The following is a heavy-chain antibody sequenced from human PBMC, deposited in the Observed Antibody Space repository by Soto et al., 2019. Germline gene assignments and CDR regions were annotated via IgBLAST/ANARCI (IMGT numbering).Heavy chain of an antibody. Sequence: QVQRVQSGAEVKKPGSSVKVSCKASGGTFSSYAISWVRQAPGQGLERMVGIIPIFGTANYAQKFQGRVTSTADESTSTDYMELSSLRSEDTAVYYCARGAGTGSVYYYYGMYVWGQGTTVTVSS. D-gene: IGHD6-19*01. CDR3: ARGAGTGSVYYYYGMYV. CDR1: GGTFSSYA. CDR2: IIPIFGTA. V-gene: IGHV1-69*01. J-gene: IGHJ6*02.